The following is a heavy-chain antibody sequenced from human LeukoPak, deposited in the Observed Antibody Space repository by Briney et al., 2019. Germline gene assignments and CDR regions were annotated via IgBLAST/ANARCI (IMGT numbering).Heavy chain of an antibody. CDR1: GYSFGSCD. D-gene: IGHD3-10*01. V-gene: IGHV1-69*15. Sequence: GSSVKVSCKSSGYSFGSCDINWVRQAPGQGLEWMGSIFPVSGPTTHAQKFQGRVTITADESTSTVYMEMRSLRSDDTAVFFCATGSHGGVDYWGQGTLVTVSS. CDR3: ATGSHGGVDY. J-gene: IGHJ4*02. CDR2: IFPVSGPT.